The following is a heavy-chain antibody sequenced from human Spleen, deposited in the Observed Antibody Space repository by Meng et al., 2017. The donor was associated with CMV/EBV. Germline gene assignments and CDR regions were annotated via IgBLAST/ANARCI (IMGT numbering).Heavy chain of an antibody. J-gene: IGHJ6*02. CDR1: GFSFSGYG. CDR2: IRSDAKEM. Sequence: GGSLRLSCATSGFSFSGYGIHWVRQGPGKGLEWVAFIRSDAKEMYFADSVRGRFTISRDNSKNTLYLQMNSLRAEDTAVYYCAKILQSAEGFYSFTMDVWGQGTTVTVSS. V-gene: IGHV3-30*02. D-gene: IGHD2-15*01. CDR3: AKILQSAEGFYSFTMDV.